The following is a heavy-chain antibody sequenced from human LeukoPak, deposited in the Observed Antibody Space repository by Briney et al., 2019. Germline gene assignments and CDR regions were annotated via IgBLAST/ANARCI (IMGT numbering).Heavy chain of an antibody. CDR1: GFTFNLYG. CDR2: IWSDGGKK. J-gene: IGHJ4*02. V-gene: IGHV3-33*01. D-gene: IGHD1-26*01. Sequence: GGSLRLSCATSGFTFNLYGMHWVRQAPGKGLEWVAVIWSDGGKKYDADSVKGRFTISRDNSKNMLYLEMNSLRVEDTAVYYCTRDVSGSYYDYWGQGTLVTVSS. CDR3: TRDVSGSYYDY.